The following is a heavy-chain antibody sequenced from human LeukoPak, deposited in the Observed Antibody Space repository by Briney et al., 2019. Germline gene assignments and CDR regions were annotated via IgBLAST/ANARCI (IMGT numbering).Heavy chain of an antibody. J-gene: IGHJ4*02. Sequence: PGGSLRLSCAASGFTFSSYGMHWVRQAPGKGLEWVAIIRYDGSNKYYADSVKGRFTISRDNSKNTLYLQMNSLRAEDTAVYYCAKSGSSWSYYFDYWGQGTLVTVSS. V-gene: IGHV3-30*02. CDR2: IRYDGSNK. CDR3: AKSGSSWSYYFDY. D-gene: IGHD6-13*01. CDR1: GFTFSSYG.